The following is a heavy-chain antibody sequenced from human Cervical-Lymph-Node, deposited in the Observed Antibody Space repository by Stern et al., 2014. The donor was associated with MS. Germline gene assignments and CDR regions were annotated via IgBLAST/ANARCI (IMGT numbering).Heavy chain of an antibody. D-gene: IGHD2-8*02. CDR1: GGSMNGYY. Sequence: VQLLESGPGLATPSETLSLTCTVSGGSMNGYYWSWIRQPPGKGLEWIGNIYYIGTTNYNPSLESRVTMSLDPSKNHFSLRLSSVTAADTAVYYCARLQTVLNYYYGVDVWGQGTTVIVSS. V-gene: IGHV4-59*08. J-gene: IGHJ6*02. CDR2: IYYIGTT. CDR3: ARLQTVLNYYYGVDV.